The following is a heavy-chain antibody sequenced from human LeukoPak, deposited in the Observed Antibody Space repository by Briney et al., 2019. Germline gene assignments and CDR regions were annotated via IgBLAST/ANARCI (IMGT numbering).Heavy chain of an antibody. CDR1: GYTFTSYY. CDR2: MNPNSGNT. V-gene: IGHV1-8*02. J-gene: IGHJ5*02. CDR3: ARSSYSSRKGVRFDP. D-gene: IGHD6-13*01. Sequence: ASVKVSCKASGYTFTSYYMHWARQATGQGLEWMGWMNPNSGNTGYAQKFQGRVTMTRNTSISTAYMELSSLRSEDTAVYYCARSSYSSRKGVRFDPWGQGTLVTVSS.